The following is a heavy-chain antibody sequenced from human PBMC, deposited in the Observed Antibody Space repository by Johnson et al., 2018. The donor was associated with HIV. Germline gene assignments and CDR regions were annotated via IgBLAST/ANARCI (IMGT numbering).Heavy chain of an antibody. Sequence: QMLLVESGGGVVQPGRSLRLSCAASGFTFSSYAMHWVRQAPGKGLEWVAVISYDGSNKYYADSVKGRFTISRDNSKNTLYLKMNSLRAEDTAVYYCAKEGGELLLDAFDIWGQGTMVTVSS. CDR3: AKEGGELLLDAFDI. CDR1: GFTFSSYA. J-gene: IGHJ3*02. V-gene: IGHV3-30*04. CDR2: ISYDGSNK. D-gene: IGHD1-26*01.